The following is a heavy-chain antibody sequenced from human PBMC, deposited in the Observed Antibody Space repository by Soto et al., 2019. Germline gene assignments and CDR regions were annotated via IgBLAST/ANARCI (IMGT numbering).Heavy chain of an antibody. CDR1: GGSITSYH. D-gene: IGHD2-15*01. V-gene: IGHV4-59*12. J-gene: IGHJ5*02. CDR2: IYYSGSS. Sequence: PSETLSLTCTVSGGSITSYHLSWIRQSPGKGLEWIGNIYYSGSSNYNPSLESRVTISVDTSKNQFSPRLSSVTAADTAVYYCARDRSGGYNWFDPWGQGTLVT. CDR3: ARDRSGGYNWFDP.